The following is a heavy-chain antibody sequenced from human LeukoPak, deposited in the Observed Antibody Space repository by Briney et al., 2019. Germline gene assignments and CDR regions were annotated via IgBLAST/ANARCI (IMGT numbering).Heavy chain of an antibody. CDR2: INHSGST. V-gene: IGHV4-34*01. Sequence: TSETLSLTCAVYGGSFSGYYWSWIRQPPGKGLEWSGEINHSGSTNYNPSNKGRINISVDTSKNQFSLKLSSVTAADTDVYNWARDDCSGGSCYVAYWGQGTLVTVAS. CDR3: ARDDCSGGSCYVAY. CDR1: GGSFSGYY. J-gene: IGHJ4*02. D-gene: IGHD2-15*01.